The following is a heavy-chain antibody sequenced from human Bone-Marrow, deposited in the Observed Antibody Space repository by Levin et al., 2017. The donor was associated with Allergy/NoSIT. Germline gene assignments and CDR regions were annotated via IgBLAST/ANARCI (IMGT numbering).Heavy chain of an antibody. CDR2: IWFDGNNE. CDR1: GFVFSDFS. J-gene: IGHJ4*02. Sequence: GGSLRLSCEASGFVFSDFSMHWVRQAPGKGLEWVAIIWFDGNNEYYGESVKGRFTISRDNSKNILYLQMVDLRADDTGTYYCARDGVDTVSGAFDFWGQGTQVTVSS. D-gene: IGHD5-18*01. V-gene: IGHV3-33*01. CDR3: ARDGVDTVSGAFDF.